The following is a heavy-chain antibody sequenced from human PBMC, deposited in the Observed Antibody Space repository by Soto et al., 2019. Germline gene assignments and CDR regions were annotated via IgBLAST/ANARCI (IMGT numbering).Heavy chain of an antibody. J-gene: IGHJ4*02. CDR1: GLTFNSHT. Sequence: PVGSLRLSCTASGLTFNSHTMSWVRQAPGTGLEWVSTINPSGSNTHYADSVKGRFTISRDNSRNTLDLQMSSLRAADTALYYCVSWVSAHFDYWGQGTPVTVSS. D-gene: IGHD3-16*01. CDR2: INPSGSNT. V-gene: IGHV3-23*05. CDR3: VSWVSAHFDY.